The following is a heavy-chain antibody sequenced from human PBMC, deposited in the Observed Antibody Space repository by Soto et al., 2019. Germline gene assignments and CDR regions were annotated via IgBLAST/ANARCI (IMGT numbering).Heavy chain of an antibody. CDR1: GFTFSSYT. CDR3: AKDLGAVPGTGDGFDH. J-gene: IGHJ4*02. Sequence: EVQLLESGGGLVQPGGSLRLSCAASGFTFSSYTMSWARQAPGNGLEWVSTISGSGGSTRYADSVKGRFTISRDNSKNTLYMQMNSLRADDTAVFSGAKDLGAVPGTGDGFDHWGQGTLVTVSS. CDR2: ISGSGGST. D-gene: IGHD6-19*01. V-gene: IGHV3-23*01.